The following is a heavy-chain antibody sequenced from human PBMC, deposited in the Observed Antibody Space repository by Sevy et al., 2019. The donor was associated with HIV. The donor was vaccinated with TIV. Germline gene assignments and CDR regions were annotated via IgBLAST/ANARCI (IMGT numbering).Heavy chain of an antibody. Sequence: SETLSLTCTVSGGSISSGDYYWSWIRQPPGKGLEWIGYIYYSGSTYYNPSLKGRVTISVDTSKNQFSLKLSSVTAADTAVYYCAREADSYGNNWFDPWGQGTLVTVSS. CDR2: IYYSGST. V-gene: IGHV4-30-4*01. CDR3: AREADSYGNNWFDP. CDR1: GGSISSGDYY. D-gene: IGHD5-18*01. J-gene: IGHJ5*02.